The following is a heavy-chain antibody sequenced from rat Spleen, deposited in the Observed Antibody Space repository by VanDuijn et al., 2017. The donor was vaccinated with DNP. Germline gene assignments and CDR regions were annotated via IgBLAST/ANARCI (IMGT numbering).Heavy chain of an antibody. D-gene: IGHD1-11*01. J-gene: IGHJ2*01. V-gene: IGHV5-27*01. CDR1: GFTFSDYG. CDR2: ISTSGGVS. CDR3: TTDFERGY. Sequence: EVQLVESGGGLVQPGRSLKLSCAASGFTFSDYGMAWVLQAPTKGLEWVASISTSGGVSYYRDSVKGRFTISRDNAESTLYLQMDSLRSEDTATFYCTTDFERGYWGQGVMVTVSS.